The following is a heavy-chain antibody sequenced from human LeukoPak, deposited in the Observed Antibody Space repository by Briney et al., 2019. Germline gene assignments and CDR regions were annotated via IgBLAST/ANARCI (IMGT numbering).Heavy chain of an antibody. CDR1: GFTLSIYG. D-gene: IGHD4-23*01. V-gene: IGHV3-30*02. CDR3: VKGVGCGGNYGSPYFEC. J-gene: IGHJ4*02. CDR2: IRYDGSNK. Sequence: GGSLRLSCAASGFTLSIYGTDWVRQAPGKGLGWVAFIRYDGSNKYYTDCVNGPFTISRDNSQNTLYMQMKRLRAEETAVYYGVKGVGCGGNYGSPYFECWGQGTLVTVSS.